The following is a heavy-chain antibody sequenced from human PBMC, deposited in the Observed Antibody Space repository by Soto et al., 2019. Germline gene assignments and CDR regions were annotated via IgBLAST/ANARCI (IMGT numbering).Heavy chain of an antibody. CDR2: ISYDGSNK. J-gene: IGHJ3*02. D-gene: IGHD3-10*01. CDR3: AKDFRFSEGAFDI. Sequence: PGGSLRLSCAASGFTFSSYGMHWVRQAPGKGLEWVAVISYDGSNKYYADSVKGRFTISRDNSKNTLYLQMNSLRAEDTAVYYRAKDFRFSEGAFDIWGQGTMVTVSS. CDR1: GFTFSSYG. V-gene: IGHV3-30*18.